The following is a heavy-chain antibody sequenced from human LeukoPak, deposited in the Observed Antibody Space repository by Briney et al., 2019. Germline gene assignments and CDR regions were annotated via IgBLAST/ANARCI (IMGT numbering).Heavy chain of an antibody. J-gene: IGHJ4*02. Sequence: SETLSLTCAVYGGSFSGYYWSWIRQHPGKGLEWIGYVYYSGSTYYNPSLKSRVTISVDTSKNQFSLKLSSVTAADTAVYYCARVVSLNIAAHTGSYFDYWGQGTLVTVSS. CDR3: ARVVSLNIAAHTGSYFDY. CDR2: VYYSGST. CDR1: GGSFSGYY. V-gene: IGHV4-31*11. D-gene: IGHD6-6*01.